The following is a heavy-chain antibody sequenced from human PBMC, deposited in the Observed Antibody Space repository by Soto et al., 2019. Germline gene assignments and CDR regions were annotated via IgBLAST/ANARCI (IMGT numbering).Heavy chain of an antibody. D-gene: IGHD1-26*01. CDR1: GYTFTSYD. Sequence: QEQLVQSGAEVKKPGTSVKVSCKASGYTFTSYDIYWVRQATGQGLEWMGWMHPNSGNTGYAQKFQGRVTMTRNTSITTVYMELSSLRSEDTAVYYCARGLSYRQDWGQGTLVTVSS. CDR3: ARGLSYRQD. J-gene: IGHJ4*02. CDR2: MHPNSGNT. V-gene: IGHV1-8*01.